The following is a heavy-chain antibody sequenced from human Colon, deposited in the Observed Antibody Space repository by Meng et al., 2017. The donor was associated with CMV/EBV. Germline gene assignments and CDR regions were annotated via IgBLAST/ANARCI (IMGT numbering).Heavy chain of an antibody. CDR2: IYHTGTT. CDR1: GGSVSSGSYF. CDR3: SRQARD. Sequence: SETLSLTCTVSGGSVSSGSYFWSWIRQPPGKGLEWIAQIYHTGTTLYNPSLKTRVTMSVDTSKNQFSLTLTAVTAADTAVYYCSRQARDWGPGTLVTVSS. J-gene: IGHJ4*02. V-gene: IGHV4-39*01.